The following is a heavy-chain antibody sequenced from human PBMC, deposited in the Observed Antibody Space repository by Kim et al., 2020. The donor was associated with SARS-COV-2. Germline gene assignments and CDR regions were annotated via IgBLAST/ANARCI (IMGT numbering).Heavy chain of an antibody. Sequence: SVKVSCKASGGTFSSYAISWVRQAPGQGLEWMGGIIPIFGTANYAQKFQGRVTITADESTSTAYMELSSLRSEDTAVYYCARARRSSVDTAMATENYFDYWGQGTLVTVSS. J-gene: IGHJ4*02. D-gene: IGHD5-18*01. CDR3: ARARRSSVDTAMATENYFDY. V-gene: IGHV1-69*13. CDR1: GGTFSSYA. CDR2: IIPIFGTA.